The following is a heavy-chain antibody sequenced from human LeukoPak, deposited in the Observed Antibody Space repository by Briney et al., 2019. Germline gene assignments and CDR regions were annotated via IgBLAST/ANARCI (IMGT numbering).Heavy chain of an antibody. CDR3: ARDPTMVRGTMDV. CDR2: ISYDGSNT. D-gene: IGHD3-10*01. Sequence: PGGSLRLSCAASGFTLTNYCIDWVRHAPGKGPERVAVISYDGSNTYYADSVKGRSTISRDNSKNTVYLQMNSLRPEDTAVYYCARDPTMVRGTMDVWGKGTTVTVSS. CDR1: GFTLTNYC. J-gene: IGHJ6*03. V-gene: IGHV3-30*04.